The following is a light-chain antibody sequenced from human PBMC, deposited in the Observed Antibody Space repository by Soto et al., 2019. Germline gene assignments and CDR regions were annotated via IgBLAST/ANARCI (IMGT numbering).Light chain of an antibody. CDR2: AAS. V-gene: IGKV1D-12*01. CDR3: QQSNTFPST. Sequence: DIQMTQSPSYLSASVGDRVTITCRGSQGISSWLAWYQHKPGKAPKLLIYAASILQGGVPSRFSVSGSGTDFTLTINSLQPEDFATYYCQQSNTFPSTFGQGTRLDIK. CDR1: QGISSW. J-gene: IGKJ5*01.